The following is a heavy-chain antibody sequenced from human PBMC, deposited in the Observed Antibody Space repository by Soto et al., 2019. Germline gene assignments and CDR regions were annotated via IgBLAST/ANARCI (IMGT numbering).Heavy chain of an antibody. CDR3: ARGAPGYCSSTSCPYSMDV. J-gene: IGHJ6*02. V-gene: IGHV3-33*01. D-gene: IGHD2-2*01. CDR2: IWYDGSNK. CDR1: GFTFSSYG. Sequence: QVQLVESGGGVVQPGRSLRLSCAASGFTFSSYGMHWVRQAPGKGLEWVAVIWYDGSNKYYADSVKGRFTISRDNSKNTLYLQMNSLRAEDTAVYYCARGAPGYCSSTSCPYSMDVWGQGTTVTVSS.